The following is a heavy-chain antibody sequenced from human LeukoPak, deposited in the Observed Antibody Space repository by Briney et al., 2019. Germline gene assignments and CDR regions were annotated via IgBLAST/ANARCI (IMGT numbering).Heavy chain of an antibody. D-gene: IGHD2-2*01. Sequence: SETLSLTCAVYGGSFSGYYWSWIRQPPGKGLEWIGEINHSGGTNYNPSLKSRVTISVDTSKNQFSLKLSSVTAADTAVYYCARKCSSTSCRGFDPWGQGTLVTVSS. J-gene: IGHJ5*02. CDR3: ARKCSSTSCRGFDP. V-gene: IGHV4-34*01. CDR2: INHSGGT. CDR1: GGSFSGYY.